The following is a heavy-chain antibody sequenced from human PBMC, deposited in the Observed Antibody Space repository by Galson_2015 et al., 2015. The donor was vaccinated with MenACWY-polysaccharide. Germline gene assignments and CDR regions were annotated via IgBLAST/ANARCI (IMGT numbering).Heavy chain of an antibody. D-gene: IGHD5-18*01. J-gene: IGHJ6*02. CDR2: ISGSGGST. V-gene: IGHV3-23*01. CDR3: AKSVDTDPGYSVYYYYGMDV. CDR1: GFTFSSYA. Sequence: SLRLSCAASGFTFSSYAMSWVRQAPGKGLEWVSAISGSGGSTYYADSVKGRFTISRDNSKNTLYLQMDSLRAEDTAVYYCAKSVDTDPGYSVYYYYGMDVWGQGTTVTVSS.